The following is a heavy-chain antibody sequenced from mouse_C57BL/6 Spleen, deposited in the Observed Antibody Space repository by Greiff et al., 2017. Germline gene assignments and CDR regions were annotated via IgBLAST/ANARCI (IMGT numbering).Heavy chain of an antibody. CDR1: GYTFTSYW. D-gene: IGHD1-1*01. CDR2: IHPSDSDT. Sequence: QVQLQQPGAELVKPGASVQVSCKASGYTFTSYWMHWVKQRPGQGLEWIGRIHPSDSDTNYNQKFKGKDTLTVDKSSSTAYMQRSSLTSEDSAVYYCATHITTVPLDYWGQGTTLTVSS. V-gene: IGHV1-74*01. J-gene: IGHJ2*01. CDR3: ATHITTVPLDY.